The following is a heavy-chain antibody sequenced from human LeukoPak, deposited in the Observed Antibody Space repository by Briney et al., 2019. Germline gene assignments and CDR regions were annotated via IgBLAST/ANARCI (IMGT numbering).Heavy chain of an antibody. V-gene: IGHV4-61*02. D-gene: IGHD5-18*01. J-gene: IGHJ4*02. Sequence: SETLSLNCTVSGGSISSGSYYWSWIRQPAGKGLEWIGRIYTSGSTNYNPSLKSRVTISVDTSKNQFSLKLSSVTAADTAVYYCAREGYSYGYYFDYWGQGTLVTVSS. CDR2: IYTSGST. CDR1: GGSISSGSYY. CDR3: AREGYSYGYYFDY.